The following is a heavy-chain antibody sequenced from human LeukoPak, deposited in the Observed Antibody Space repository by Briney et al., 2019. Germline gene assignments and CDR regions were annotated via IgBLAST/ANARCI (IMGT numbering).Heavy chain of an antibody. V-gene: IGHV3-48*01. CDR1: GFTFSSYG. D-gene: IGHD6-19*01. CDR2: ISSKSDLK. J-gene: IGHJ6*03. Sequence: PGGSLRLSCAASGFTFSSYGMNWVRQAPGKGLEWVAHISSKSDLKYYADSVRGRFTISRDNAQNSLSLHMNNLSAEDTAVYYCARERWDSSGWYALGEYYYYMDVWGKGTTVTVSS. CDR3: ARERWDSSGWYALGEYYYYMDV.